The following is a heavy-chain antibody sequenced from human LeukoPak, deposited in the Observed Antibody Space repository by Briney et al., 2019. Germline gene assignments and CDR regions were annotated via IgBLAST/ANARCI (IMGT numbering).Heavy chain of an antibody. CDR2: ISCYDGNT. V-gene: IGHV1-18*01. CDR1: GYTFMSYG. Sequence: ASVKVSCKASGYTFMSYGISWVRQAPGQGLEWMGWISCYDGNTNYVEKLQGRVTMTVDTSTNSVYIDLRSLRSDDTAVYYCTRDDGYSYRKGVDRFDSWGQGTLVTVSS. CDR3: TRDDGYSYRKGVDRFDS. D-gene: IGHD5-18*01. J-gene: IGHJ4*02.